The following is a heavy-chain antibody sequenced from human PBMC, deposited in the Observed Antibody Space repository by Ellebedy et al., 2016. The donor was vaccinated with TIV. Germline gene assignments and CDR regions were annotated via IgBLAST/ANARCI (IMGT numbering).Heavy chain of an antibody. V-gene: IGHV4-59*01. CDR1: GGSTSTYY. CDR3: ARGFLSKWLDP. J-gene: IGHJ5*02. CDR2: VYYSGSA. Sequence: MPSETLSLTCTVSGGSTSTYYWTWIRQPPGKGLEWIGNVYYSGSANYNPSLNSRVPISLDTSKTQFSLTLDSVTAADTAVYYCARGFLSKWLDPWGRGILVTVAS.